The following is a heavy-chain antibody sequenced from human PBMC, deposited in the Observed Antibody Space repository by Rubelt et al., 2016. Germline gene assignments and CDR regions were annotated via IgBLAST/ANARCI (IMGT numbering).Heavy chain of an antibody. CDR2: INHSGST. J-gene: IGHJ6*02. V-gene: IGHV4-34*01. Sequence: QVQLQQWGAGLLKPSETLSLTCAVYGGSFSGYYWSWIRQPPGKGLEWIGEINHSGSTNYNPSLKSRVTRQLDTSTNQFSLKLSSVTAADTAVYYCARFRCGGSCRPPNFYYYYGMDVWGQGTTVTVSS. CDR3: ARFRCGGSCRPPNFYYYYGMDV. CDR1: GGSFSGYY. D-gene: IGHD2-15*01.